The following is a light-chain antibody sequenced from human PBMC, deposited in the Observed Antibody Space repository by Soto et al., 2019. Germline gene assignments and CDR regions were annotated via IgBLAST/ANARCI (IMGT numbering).Light chain of an antibody. CDR1: SSKIGAGYD. CDR2: GNS. V-gene: IGLV1-40*01. J-gene: IGLJ2*01. CDR3: QSYDSSLSGSV. Sequence: QLVLTQPPSVSGAAGQRVTISCTGSSSKIGAGYDVHWYQQLPGTAPKLLIYGNSNRPSGVPDRFSGSKSGTSASLAITGLQAEDEADYYCQSYDSSLSGSVFGGGTKLTVL.